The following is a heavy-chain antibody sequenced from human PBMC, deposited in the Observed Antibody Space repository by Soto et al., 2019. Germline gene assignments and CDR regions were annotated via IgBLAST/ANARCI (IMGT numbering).Heavy chain of an antibody. CDR2: ISGDGGSP. J-gene: IGHJ4*02. D-gene: IGHD6-19*01. CDR3: AKGSGRSGWYYFDY. CDR1: GFTFDDYA. V-gene: IGHV3-43*02. Sequence: GESLKISCAASGFTFDDYAMHWVRQAPGKGLEWVSLISGDGGSPYYADSVKGRFTISRDNSKNYLYLQMNSLRTEDTAVYYCAKGSGRSGWYYFDYWGQGTLVTVSS.